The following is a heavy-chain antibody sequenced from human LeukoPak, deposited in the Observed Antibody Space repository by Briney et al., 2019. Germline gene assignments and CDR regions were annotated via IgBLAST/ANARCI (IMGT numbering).Heavy chain of an antibody. V-gene: IGHV4-61*01. J-gene: IGHJ6*03. D-gene: IGHD1-14*01. CDR1: GGSISGSISSYY. CDR2: IYYSGSI. CDR3: AREAATEPHYYYYMDV. Sequence: SETLSLTCTVSGGSISGSISSYYWNWIRQPPGKGLEWIGYIYYSGSINYNPSLKSRVTISVDTSKSQFSLKLSSVTAADTAVYYCAREAATEPHYYYYMDVWGKGTTVTVSS.